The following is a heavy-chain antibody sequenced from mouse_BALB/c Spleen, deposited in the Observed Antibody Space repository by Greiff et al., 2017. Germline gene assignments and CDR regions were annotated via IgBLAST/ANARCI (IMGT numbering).Heavy chain of an antibody. CDR1: GFSLTSYG. CDR3: ARGGARATGGFAY. Sequence: QVQLKESGPGLVAPSQSLSITCTVSGFSLTSYGVHWVRQPPGKGLEWLGVIWAGGSTNYNSALMSRLSISKDNSKSQVFLKMNSLQTDDTAMYYCARGGARATGGFAYWGQGTLVTVSA. V-gene: IGHV2-9*02. D-gene: IGHD3-1*01. J-gene: IGHJ3*01. CDR2: IWAGGST.